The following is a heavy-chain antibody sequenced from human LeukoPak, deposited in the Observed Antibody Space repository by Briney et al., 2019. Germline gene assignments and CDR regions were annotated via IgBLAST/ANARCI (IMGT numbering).Heavy chain of an antibody. J-gene: IGHJ3*01. Sequence: SETLSLTCTVSGGSISSYYWSWIRQPPGKGLEWIGYIYYSGSTNYNPSLKSRVTISVDTSKNQFSLKLSSVTAADTAVYYCARSGTLGGPITIPMTLWGQGTMVTVSS. CDR3: ARSGTLGGPITIPMTL. V-gene: IGHV4-59*01. D-gene: IGHD3-9*01. CDR1: GGSISSYY. CDR2: IYYSGST.